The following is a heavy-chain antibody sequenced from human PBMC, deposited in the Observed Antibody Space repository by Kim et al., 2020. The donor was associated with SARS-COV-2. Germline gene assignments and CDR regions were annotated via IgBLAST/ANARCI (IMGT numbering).Heavy chain of an antibody. V-gene: IGHV1-8*01. D-gene: IGHD1-1*01. CDR1: GYTFTSYD. J-gene: IGHJ4*02. Sequence: ASVKVSCKASGYTFTSYDINWVRQATGQGLEWMGWMNPNSGNTGYAQKFQGRVTMTRNTSISTAYMELSSLRSEDTAVYYCAREVRSYNWKRRAHFDYWGQGTLVTVSS. CDR2: MNPNSGNT. CDR3: AREVRSYNWKRRAHFDY.